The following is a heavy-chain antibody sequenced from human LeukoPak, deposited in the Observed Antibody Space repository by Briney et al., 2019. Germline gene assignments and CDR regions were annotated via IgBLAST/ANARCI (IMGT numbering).Heavy chain of an antibody. J-gene: IGHJ3*02. D-gene: IGHD3-10*01. CDR3: ARGRTMVRGVDAFDI. CDR2: IYHSGST. CDR1: GYSISSGYY. Sequence: SETLSLTCTVSGYSISSGYYWGWIRQPPGKGLEWIGSIYHSGSTYYNPSLKSRVTISVDTSKNQFSLKLSSVTAADTAVYYCARGRTMVRGVDAFDIWGQGTMVTVSS. V-gene: IGHV4-38-2*02.